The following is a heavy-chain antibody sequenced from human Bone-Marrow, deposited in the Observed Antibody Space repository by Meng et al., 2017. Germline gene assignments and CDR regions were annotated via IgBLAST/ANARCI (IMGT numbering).Heavy chain of an antibody. D-gene: IGHD6-13*01. V-gene: IGHV1-24*01. CDR2: FDPEDGET. J-gene: IGHJ6*02. CDR3: ARAGDWQQLAHFSPYRLYYYYYGMDV. Sequence: ASVKVSCKVSGYTLTELSMHWVRQAPGKGLEWMGGFDPEDGETIYAQKFQGRVTMTEDTSTDTAYMELSSLRSEDTAVYYCARAGDWQQLAHFSPYRLYYYYYGMDVWGQGTTVTVSS. CDR1: GYTLTELS.